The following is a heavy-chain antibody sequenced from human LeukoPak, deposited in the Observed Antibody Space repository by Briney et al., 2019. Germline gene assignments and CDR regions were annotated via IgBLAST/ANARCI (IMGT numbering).Heavy chain of an antibody. CDR1: GFTISSNY. D-gene: IGHD4-11*01. CDR2: IYSGGST. Sequence: GGSLRLSCAASGFTISSNYMSWVRQAPGKGLEWVSVIYSGGSTYYADSVKGRFTISTDNSKNTLYLQMNSLRAEDTAVYYCARGSVSYNYFDYWGQGTLVTVSS. J-gene: IGHJ4*02. CDR3: ARGSVSYNYFDY. V-gene: IGHV3-53*01.